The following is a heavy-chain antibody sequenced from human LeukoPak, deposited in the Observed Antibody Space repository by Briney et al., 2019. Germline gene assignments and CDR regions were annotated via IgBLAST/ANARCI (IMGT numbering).Heavy chain of an antibody. D-gene: IGHD2-2*01. V-gene: IGHV4-39*01. CDR1: GGSISSSSYY. Sequence: SETLSLTCTVSGGSISSSSYYWGWIRQPPGKGLEWIGSIYYSGSTYYNPSLKSRVTISVDTSKNQFSLKLSSVTAADTAVYYCARLSPAGYAFFDYWGQGTLVTVSS. J-gene: IGHJ4*02. CDR2: IYYSGST. CDR3: ARLSPAGYAFFDY.